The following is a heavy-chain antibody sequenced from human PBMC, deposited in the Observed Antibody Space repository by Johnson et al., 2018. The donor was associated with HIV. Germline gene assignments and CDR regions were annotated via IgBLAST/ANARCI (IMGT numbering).Heavy chain of an antibody. CDR2: INSDGSST. J-gene: IGHJ3*02. Sequence: VHLVESGGGLVQPGGSLRLSCAASGFTFSSHWMHWVRQPPGKGLVWVSRINSDGSSTSYADSVKGRFTISRDNAKNTLYLQMNSLRAEDTAVYYCARFGDMATSFHGFDIWGQGTMVTVSS. CDR3: ARFGDMATSFHGFDI. CDR1: GFTFSSHW. D-gene: IGHD5-24*01. V-gene: IGHV3-74*02.